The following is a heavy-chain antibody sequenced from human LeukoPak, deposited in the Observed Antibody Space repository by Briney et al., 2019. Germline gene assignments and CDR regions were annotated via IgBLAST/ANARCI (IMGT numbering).Heavy chain of an antibody. CDR2: IYYSGST. J-gene: IGHJ4*02. CDR1: GGSISSSSYY. Sequence: PSETLSLTCTVSGGSISSSSYYWGWIRQPPWKGLEWIGSIYYSGSTYYNPSLKSRVTISVDTSKNQFSLKLSSVTAADTAVYYCELGGKAAFDYWGQGTLVTVSS. D-gene: IGHD3-16*01. CDR3: ELGGKAAFDY. V-gene: IGHV4-39*01.